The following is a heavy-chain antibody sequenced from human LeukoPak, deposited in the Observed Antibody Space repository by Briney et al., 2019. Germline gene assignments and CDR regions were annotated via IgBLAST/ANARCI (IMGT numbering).Heavy chain of an antibody. CDR3: ARDLVGDI. J-gene: IGHJ3*02. V-gene: IGHV3-48*04. D-gene: IGHD2-2*01. CDR2: ISSSSSTI. Sequence: GESLRLSCAASGFTFSSDSMNWVRQAPGKGLEWVSYISSSSSTIYYADSVKGRFTISRDNAKNSLYLQMNSLRAEDTAVYYCARDLVGDIWGQGTMVTVSS. CDR1: GFTFSSDS.